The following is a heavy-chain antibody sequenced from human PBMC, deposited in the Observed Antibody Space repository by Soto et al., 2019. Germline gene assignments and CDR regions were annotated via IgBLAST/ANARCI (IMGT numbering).Heavy chain of an antibody. V-gene: IGHV3-30*18. D-gene: IGHD3-22*01. CDR2: ISYDGTKK. CDR3: AKDGYPKGSGYYSRFDY. CDR1: GFTFSTYG. J-gene: IGHJ4*02. Sequence: GGSLRLSCAAAGFTFSTYGMHWVRQAPGKGLEWVALISYDGTKKYYADSVKGRFTTSRDNSKNTLYLQMDSLRAEDSAVYYCAKDGYPKGSGYYSRFDYWGQGTLVTVSS.